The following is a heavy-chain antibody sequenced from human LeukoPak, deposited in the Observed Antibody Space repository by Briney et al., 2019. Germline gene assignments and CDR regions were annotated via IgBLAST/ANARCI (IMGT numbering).Heavy chain of an antibody. CDR3: ASTGGSRSIQRWFDP. CDR1: DGSISSYY. J-gene: IGHJ5*02. Sequence: SETLSLTCTVSDGSISSYYWSWIRQPPGKGLEWIGYIYYSGSTNYNPSLKSRVTISVDTSKNQFSLKLSSVTAADTAVYYCASTGGSRSIQRWFDPWGQGTLVTVSS. CDR2: IYYSGST. V-gene: IGHV4-59*01. D-gene: IGHD2-15*01.